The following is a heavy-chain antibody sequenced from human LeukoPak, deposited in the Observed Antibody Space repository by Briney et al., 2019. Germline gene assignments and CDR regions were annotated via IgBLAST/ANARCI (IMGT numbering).Heavy chain of an antibody. D-gene: IGHD6-19*01. Sequence: PGGSLRLSCAASGFTFSSYAMSWVRQAPGKGLEWVSAISGSGGSTYYADSVKGRFTISRDNSKNTLYLQMSSLRAEDTAVYYCAKGFIGMADWNWFDPWGQGTLVTVSS. CDR1: GFTFSSYA. J-gene: IGHJ5*02. V-gene: IGHV3-23*01. CDR3: AKGFIGMADWNWFDP. CDR2: ISGSGGST.